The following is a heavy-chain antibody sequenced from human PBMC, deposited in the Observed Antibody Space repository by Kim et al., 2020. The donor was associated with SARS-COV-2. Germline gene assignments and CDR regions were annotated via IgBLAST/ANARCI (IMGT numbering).Heavy chain of an antibody. Sequence: SETLSLTCAVYGGSFSGYYWSWIRQPPGKGLEWIGEINHSGSTNYNPSLKSRVTISVDTSKNQFSLKLSSVTAADTAVYYCARGAVCGACRERYYFDYWGQGTLVTVSS. J-gene: IGHJ4*02. V-gene: IGHV4-34*01. D-gene: IGHD1-26*01. CDR1: GGSFSGYY. CDR2: INHSGST. CDR3: ARGAVCGACRERYYFDY.